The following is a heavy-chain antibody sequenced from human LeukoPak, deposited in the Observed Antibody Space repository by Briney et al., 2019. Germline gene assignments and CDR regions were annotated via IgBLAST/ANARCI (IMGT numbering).Heavy chain of an antibody. CDR3: ATSPAVDFWSGPSGY. J-gene: IGHJ4*02. D-gene: IGHD3-3*01. CDR2: ISGSGGST. V-gene: IGHV3-23*01. CDR1: GFTFSSYA. Sequence: QPGGSLRLSCAASGFTFSSYAMSWVRQAPGKGLEWVSAISGSGGSTYYADSVKGRFTITRDNSKNTLYLQMNSLRAEDTAVYYCATSPAVDFWSGPSGYWGQGTLVTVSS.